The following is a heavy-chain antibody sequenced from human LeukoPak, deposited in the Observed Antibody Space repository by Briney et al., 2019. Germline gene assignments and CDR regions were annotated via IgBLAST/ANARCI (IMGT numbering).Heavy chain of an antibody. CDR2: ISGSGGST. CDR1: GFTFSSYS. J-gene: IGHJ4*02. V-gene: IGHV3-23*01. D-gene: IGHD3-22*01. Sequence: GGSLRLSCAASGFTFSSYSMSWVRQAPGKGLEWVSAISGSGGSTYYADSVKGRFTISRDNSKNTLYLQMNSLRAEDTAVYYCAKDIYDSSGYYSTVITYFDYWGQGTLVTVSS. CDR3: AKDIYDSSGYYSTVITYFDY.